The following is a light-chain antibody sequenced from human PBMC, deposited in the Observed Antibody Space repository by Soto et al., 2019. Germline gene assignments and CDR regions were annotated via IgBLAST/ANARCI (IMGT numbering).Light chain of an antibody. Sequence: EIVLTQSPGTLSLSPGERATLSCRASQSVSSSYLAWYQQAPGQAPRLLIYGASSRATGIPDRFSGSGSGTDFTLTISKLEPEDVEVYYCQQYGSSPLTFGGGTKVEIK. CDR3: QQYGSSPLT. CDR1: QSVSSSY. V-gene: IGKV3-20*01. J-gene: IGKJ4*01. CDR2: GAS.